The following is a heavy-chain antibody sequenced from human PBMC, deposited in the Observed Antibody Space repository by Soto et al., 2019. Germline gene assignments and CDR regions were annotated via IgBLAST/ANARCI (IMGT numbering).Heavy chain of an antibody. CDR1: GGTFSSYA. J-gene: IGHJ5*02. V-gene: IGHV1-69*06. CDR3: AGDIISSGWYCAAWFDP. CDR2: ISPIFGTA. D-gene: IGHD6-19*01. Sequence: QVQLVQSGAEVKKPGSSVKVSCKASGGTFSSYAISWVRQAPEQGLEWMGGISPIFGTANYAQKFQGRVTITADKSTSTAYMELSSVRSEDTAMYYCAGDIISSGWYCAAWFDPWGQGTLLSVSS.